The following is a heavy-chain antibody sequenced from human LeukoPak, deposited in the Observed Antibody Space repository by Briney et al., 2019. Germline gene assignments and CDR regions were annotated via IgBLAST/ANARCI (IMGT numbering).Heavy chain of an antibody. Sequence: PSETLSLTCTVSGGSISSYYWSWIRQPPGKGLEWIGYMYYSGSTNYNPSLKSRVTISVDTSKNQFSLQLSSVTAADTAVYYCASSTIFGVVTSYHYDYWGQGTLVTVSS. CDR2: MYYSGST. V-gene: IGHV4-59*01. J-gene: IGHJ4*02. CDR3: ASSTIFGVVTSYHYDY. D-gene: IGHD3-3*01. CDR1: GGSISSYY.